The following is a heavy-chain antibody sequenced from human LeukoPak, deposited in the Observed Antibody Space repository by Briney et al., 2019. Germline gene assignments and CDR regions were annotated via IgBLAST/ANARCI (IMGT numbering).Heavy chain of an antibody. CDR3: ARAGYDSSGYPSEY. CDR2: IYYSGST. D-gene: IGHD3-22*01. J-gene: IGHJ4*02. V-gene: IGHV4-59*01. CDR1: GGSISSYY. Sequence: PSETLSLTCTVSGGSISSYYWSWIRQPPGKGLEWIGYIYYSGSTNYNPSLKSRVTISVDTSKNQFSLKLSSVTAADTAVYYCARAGYDSSGYPSEYWGQGTLVTVSS.